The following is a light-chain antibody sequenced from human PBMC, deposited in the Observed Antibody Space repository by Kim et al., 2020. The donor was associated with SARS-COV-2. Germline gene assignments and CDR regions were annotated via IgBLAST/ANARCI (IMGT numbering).Light chain of an antibody. CDR2: DVS. Sequence: GQSITISCTGTSSDVGTYKYVSWYQQYPGKAPRLIISDVSKRPSGVSNRFSASKSGNAASLTISGLQTEDEADYYCGSYTSRNTWVFGGGTQLTVL. CDR1: SSDVGTYKY. CDR3: GSYTSRNTWV. V-gene: IGLV2-14*04. J-gene: IGLJ3*02.